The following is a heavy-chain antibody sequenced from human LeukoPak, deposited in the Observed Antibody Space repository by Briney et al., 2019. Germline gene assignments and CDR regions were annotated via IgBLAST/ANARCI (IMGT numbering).Heavy chain of an antibody. CDR1: GLTFSGHA. J-gene: IGHJ4*02. D-gene: IGHD2-21*01. Sequence: PGGSLRLSCAASGLTFSGHAMYWVRQAPGKGLEWVAVISYDGSNKFYADSVKGRFTISRDNSKNTLYLQMDSLSAEDTAVYFCARDHIYFDYWGQGTLVTVSS. CDR2: ISYDGSNK. V-gene: IGHV3-30-3*01. CDR3: ARDHIYFDY.